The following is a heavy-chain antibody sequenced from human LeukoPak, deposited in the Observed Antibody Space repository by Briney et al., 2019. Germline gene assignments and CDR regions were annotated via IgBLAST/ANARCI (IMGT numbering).Heavy chain of an antibody. D-gene: IGHD3-10*01. CDR1: GFTVSSNY. CDR3: AIVDSYYYGSGSYNMDV. Sequence: PGGSLRLSCAASGFTVSSNYMSWVRQAPGKGLEWASSISSSSSYIYYADSVKGRFTISRDNAKNSLYLQMNSLRAEDTAVYYCAIVDSYYYGSGSYNMDVWGKGTTVTISS. V-gene: IGHV3-21*01. J-gene: IGHJ6*03. CDR2: ISSSSSYI.